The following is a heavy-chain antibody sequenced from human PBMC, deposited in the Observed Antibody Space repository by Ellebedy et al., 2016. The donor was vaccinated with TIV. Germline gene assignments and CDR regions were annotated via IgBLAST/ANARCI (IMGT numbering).Heavy chain of an antibody. CDR3: ARDRGIRGIGKGGVHDY. V-gene: IGHV3-33*01. CDR2: IWYDGSKK. D-gene: IGHD3-10*01. CDR1: GFTFSSYG. Sequence: PGGSLRLSCAASGFTFSSYGIHWVRQAPGKGLEWVAVIWYDGSKKYYADSVKGRFTVSRDNSENTLYLQMNSLRAEDTAVYYCARDRGIRGIGKGGVHDYWGQGTLVTVSS. J-gene: IGHJ4*02.